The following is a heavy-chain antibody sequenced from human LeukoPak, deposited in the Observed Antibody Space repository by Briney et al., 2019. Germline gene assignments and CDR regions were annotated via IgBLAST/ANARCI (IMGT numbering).Heavy chain of an antibody. J-gene: IGHJ3*02. Sequence: SETLSLTCAVYGVSFSGYYWSWIRQPPGKGLEWIGEINHSGSTNYNPSLKSRVTISVDTSKNQFSLKLSSVTAADTAVYYCASEAMLVGVTEWDDAFDIWGQGTMVTVSS. CDR3: ASEAMLVGVTEWDDAFDI. V-gene: IGHV4-34*01. CDR1: GVSFSGYY. D-gene: IGHD1-26*01. CDR2: INHSGST.